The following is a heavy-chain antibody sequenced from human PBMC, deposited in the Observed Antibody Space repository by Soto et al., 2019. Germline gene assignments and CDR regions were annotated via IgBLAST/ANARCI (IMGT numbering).Heavy chain of an antibody. CDR1: AFTFNNYE. Sequence: GGSLRLSCAPSAFTFNNYEMNWVRQAPGKGQEWISYIDTSGDTIRYADSVKGRFTISRDNSKNSLYLQINSLRAEDTAVYYCASARYYDVLTGYLLGPYFDYWGLGTLVTVSS. D-gene: IGHD3-9*01. CDR2: IDTSGDTI. V-gene: IGHV3-48*03. CDR3: ASARYYDVLTGYLLGPYFDY. J-gene: IGHJ4*02.